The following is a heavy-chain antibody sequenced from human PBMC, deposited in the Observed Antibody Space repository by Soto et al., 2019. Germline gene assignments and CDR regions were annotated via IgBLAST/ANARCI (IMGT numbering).Heavy chain of an antibody. CDR1: RSIFSGYG. Sequence: QKYLVESGGGVVQPGGSLRLSCVASRSIFSGYGMHWVRQAPGKGLECVAVIWYDGSNKYYADSVKGRFTISRDNSKNMLYLQMDSLRAEDTAVYYCARDGIGGTVFRGFCDYWGQGTLVTVSS. CDR3: ARDGIGGTVFRGFCDY. J-gene: IGHJ4*02. V-gene: IGHV3-33*01. CDR2: IWYDGSNK. D-gene: IGHD1-7*01.